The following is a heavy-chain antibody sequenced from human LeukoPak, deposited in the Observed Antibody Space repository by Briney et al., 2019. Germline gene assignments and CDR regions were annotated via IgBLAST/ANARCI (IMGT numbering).Heavy chain of an antibody. D-gene: IGHD2-15*01. V-gene: IGHV3-48*03. CDR3: ARAVDCSGGSCYSGYYYYLDV. J-gene: IGHJ6*03. CDR1: GFTFSSYE. CDR2: ISSSGSTI. Sequence: GGSLRLSCAASGFTFSSYEMNWVRQAPGKGLEWVSYISSSGSTIYYADSVKGRFTISRDNAKNSLYLQMNSLRAEDTAVYYCARAVDCSGGSCYSGYYYYLDVWGKGTTVTISS.